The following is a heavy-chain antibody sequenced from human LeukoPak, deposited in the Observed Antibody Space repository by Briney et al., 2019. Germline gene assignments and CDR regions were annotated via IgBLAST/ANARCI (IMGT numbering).Heavy chain of an antibody. CDR3: ARDRGSSSHYMAV. V-gene: IGHV3-23*01. D-gene: IGHD6-6*01. Sequence: AMSGNGDITYYADSVKGRFTISRDNSKNTLYLQMNSLRAEDTAVYYCARDRGSSSHYMAVWGKGTTVTVSS. J-gene: IGHJ6*03. CDR2: MSGNGDIT.